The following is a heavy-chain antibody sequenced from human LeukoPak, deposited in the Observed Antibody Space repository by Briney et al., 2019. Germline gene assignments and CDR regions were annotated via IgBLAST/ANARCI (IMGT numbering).Heavy chain of an antibody. CDR3: ARDGGGYYASGSHYYFDY. D-gene: IGHD3-10*01. Sequence: PGGSLRLSCAASGFFLSSYAMHWVRQAPGKGLEWVADISYDGSNQFYTDSVKGRFTTSRDNSKNTLYLQMNSLRAEDTAVYYCARDGGGYYASGSHYYFDYWGQGTLVTVSS. J-gene: IGHJ4*02. V-gene: IGHV3-30-3*01. CDR2: ISYDGSNQ. CDR1: GFFLSSYA.